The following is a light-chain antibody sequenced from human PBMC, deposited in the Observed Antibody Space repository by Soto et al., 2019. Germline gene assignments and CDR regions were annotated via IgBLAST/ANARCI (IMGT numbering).Light chain of an antibody. Sequence: QPVLTQPPSASGTPGQRVTISCSGSSSNIGSNYVYWYQQLPGTAPKLLIYRNNQRPSGVPDRFSGSKSGTSASLAISGLRSEDEADYYCAAWDDSLSGVFGGGTKLT. CDR3: AAWDDSLSGV. CDR2: RNN. CDR1: SSNIGSNY. V-gene: IGLV1-47*01. J-gene: IGLJ2*01.